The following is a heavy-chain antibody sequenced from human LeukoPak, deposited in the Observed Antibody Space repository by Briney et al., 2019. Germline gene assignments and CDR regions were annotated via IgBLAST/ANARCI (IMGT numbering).Heavy chain of an antibody. CDR1: GFIFSSYG. CDR3: AKEGGVIQLWFDY. J-gene: IGHJ4*02. D-gene: IGHD5-18*01. CDR2: ISYDGSNK. V-gene: IGHV3-30*18. Sequence: GRSLRLSCAASGFIFSSYGMHWVRQAPGKGLEWVAVISYDGSNKYYADSVKGRFTISRDNSKNTLYLQMNSLRAEDTAVYYCAKEGGVIQLWFDYWGQGTLVTVSS.